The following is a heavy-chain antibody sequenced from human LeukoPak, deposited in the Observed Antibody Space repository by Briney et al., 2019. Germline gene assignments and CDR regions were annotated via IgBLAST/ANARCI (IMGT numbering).Heavy chain of an antibody. V-gene: IGHV4-34*01. CDR2: INHSGST. CDR1: GGSFSGYY. J-gene: IGHJ5*02. D-gene: IGHD3-10*01. CDR3: ARVTVLLWFGESENWLDP. Sequence: PSETLSLTCAVYGGSFSGYYWSWIRQPPGKGLEWIGEINHSGSTNYNPSLKSRVTISVDTSKNQFSLKLSSVTAADTAVYYCARVTVLLWFGESENWLDPWGQGTLVTVSS.